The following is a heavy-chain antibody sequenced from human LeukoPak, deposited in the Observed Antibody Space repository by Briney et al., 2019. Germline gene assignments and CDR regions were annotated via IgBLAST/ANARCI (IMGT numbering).Heavy chain of an antibody. Sequence: GGSLRLSCAASGFTFSSYSMNWVRQAPGKGLEWVSYISSSSSTIYYADSVKGRFTISRDNAKNSLYPQMNSLRAEDTAVYYCARAHEWELLDYWGQGTLVTVSS. CDR1: GFTFSSYS. CDR2: ISSSSSTI. CDR3: ARAHEWELLDY. D-gene: IGHD1-26*01. V-gene: IGHV3-48*04. J-gene: IGHJ4*02.